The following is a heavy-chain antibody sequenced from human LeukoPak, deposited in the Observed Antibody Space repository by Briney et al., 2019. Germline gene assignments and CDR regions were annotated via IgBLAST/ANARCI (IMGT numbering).Heavy chain of an antibody. CDR2: IGGSGTST. J-gene: IGHJ3*02. CDR3: AKVSVVAGRNAFDI. CDR1: GFIFSSYA. V-gene: IGHV3-23*01. Sequence: PGGSLRLSCAASGFIFSSYATSWVRQAPGKGLEWVSVIGGSGTSTYYADSVKGRFTISRDNSKNMLYLQMNSLRVEDPAIYYCAKVSVVAGRNAFDIWGQGTMVTVSS. D-gene: IGHD3-22*01.